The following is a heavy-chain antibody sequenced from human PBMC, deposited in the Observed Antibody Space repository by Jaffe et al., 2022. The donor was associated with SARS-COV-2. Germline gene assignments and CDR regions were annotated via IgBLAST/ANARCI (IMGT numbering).Heavy chain of an antibody. J-gene: IGHJ6*02. D-gene: IGHD4-17*01. V-gene: IGHV3-23*01. CDR2: ISGSGGSK. CDR3: AKQDDDGDYGPYRVDV. Sequence: EVQLLASGGGLAQPGGSLRVSCAASGFTFSDFAMTWVRQAPGKGLEWVSTISGSGGSKYYADSVKGRFTLSRDNSKNTLYLQMKSLRAEDTAIYYCAKQDDDGDYGPYRVDVWGQGTTVNVSS. CDR1: GFTFSDFA.